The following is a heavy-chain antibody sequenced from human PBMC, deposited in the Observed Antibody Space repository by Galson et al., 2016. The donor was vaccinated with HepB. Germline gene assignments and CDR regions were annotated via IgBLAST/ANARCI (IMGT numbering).Heavy chain of an antibody. J-gene: IGHJ3*02. CDR2: ISPSGWSS. V-gene: IGHV3-23*01. CDR3: ARHLRVGSGAHRDVFDI. D-gene: IGHD4/OR15-4a*01. CDR1: GFTFGSYA. Sequence: SLRLSCAASGFTFGSYAMTWVRQAPGKGLTWVSSISPSGWSSHNADSVKGRFTTSRDNSKFTLHLQLNSLRAEDTAVYYCARHLRVGSGAHRDVFDIWGRGTMVSVSS.